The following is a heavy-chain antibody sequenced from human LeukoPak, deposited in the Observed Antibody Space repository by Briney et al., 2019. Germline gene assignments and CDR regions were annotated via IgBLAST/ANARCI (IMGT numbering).Heavy chain of an antibody. J-gene: IGHJ6*04. Sequence: GASVKVSCKASGGTFSSYAISWVRQAPGQGLEWMGGIIPIFGTANYAQKFQGRVTITADKSTSTAYMELSSLRSEDTAVYYCASMIYSNYVSPLDVWGKGTTVTVSS. D-gene: IGHD4-11*01. V-gene: IGHV1-69*06. CDR1: GGTFSSYA. CDR3: ASMIYSNYVSPLDV. CDR2: IIPIFGTA.